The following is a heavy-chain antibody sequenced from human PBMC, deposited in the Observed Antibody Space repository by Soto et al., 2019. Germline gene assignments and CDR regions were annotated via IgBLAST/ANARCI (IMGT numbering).Heavy chain of an antibody. J-gene: IGHJ6*02. V-gene: IGHV1-69*02. D-gene: IGHD3-22*01. CDR1: GGTFSSYT. Sequence: QVQLVQSGAEVKKPGSSVKVSCKASGGTFSSYTISWVRQAPGQGLEWMGRIIPILGIANYAQKFQGRVTIPADKSTSTAYMELSSLRSEDTAVYYCARLYYYDSSGYDTEGLGMDVWGQGTTVTVSS. CDR3: ARLYYYDSSGYDTEGLGMDV. CDR2: IIPILGIA.